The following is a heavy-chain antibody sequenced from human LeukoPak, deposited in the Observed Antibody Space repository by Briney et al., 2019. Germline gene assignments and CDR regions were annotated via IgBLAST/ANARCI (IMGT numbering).Heavy chain of an antibody. J-gene: IGHJ6*03. CDR2: IYTGDSDT. Sequence: AESLKISCKASGYSFTSNWIGWGRQMPGKGLEWLGIIYTGDSDTTYSASFQGQVTISADKSSSTTNLQWSSLKASDTAMYYRARHQRFGSGWSNPHYYYYYMDVWGKGTTVTVSS. V-gene: IGHV5-51*01. CDR1: GYSFTSNW. CDR3: ARHQRFGSGWSNPHYYYYYMDV. D-gene: IGHD6-19*01.